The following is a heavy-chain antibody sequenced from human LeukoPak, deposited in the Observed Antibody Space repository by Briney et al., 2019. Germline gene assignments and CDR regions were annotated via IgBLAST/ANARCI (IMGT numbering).Heavy chain of an antibody. J-gene: IGHJ4*02. CDR3: ARGGNSSWDY. D-gene: IGHD6-6*01. V-gene: IGHV3-7*01. Sequence: PGGSLRLSCAASGFIFSNYWTSWVCQAPGKGLEWVANIKPDGSEKYYVDSLKGRFTISRDNAKNSLYLQMNSLRVEDTAVYYCARGGNSSWDYWGQGALVTVSS. CDR1: GFIFSNYW. CDR2: IKPDGSEK.